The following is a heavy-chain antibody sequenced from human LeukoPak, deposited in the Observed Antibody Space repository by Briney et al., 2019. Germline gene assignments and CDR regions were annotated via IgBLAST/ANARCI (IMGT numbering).Heavy chain of an antibody. CDR2: IGVRGDDT. D-gene: IGHD6-13*01. CDR3: AKSFGPVIAAAGTGAD. J-gene: IGHJ4*02. Sequence: PGESLRLSCAASGFSFSSYVMSWVRQAPGKGLEWVSGIGVRGDDTYYADSVKGRFTISRDNSDNTLYLQMNSLRAEDTAVYYCAKSFGPVIAAAGTGADWGQGTLVTVSS. V-gene: IGHV3-23*01. CDR1: GFSFSSYV.